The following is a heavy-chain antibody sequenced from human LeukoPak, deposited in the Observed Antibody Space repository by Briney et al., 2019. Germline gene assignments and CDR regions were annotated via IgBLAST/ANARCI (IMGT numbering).Heavy chain of an antibody. CDR2: VSLAGRT. V-gene: IGHV4-4*02. CDR3: SRESGPFCPFGH. J-gene: IGHJ4*02. Sequence: SGTLSLTCGVSGGSITTTNYWSWVRQPPGGGLEWIGEVSLAGRTRYNPSLKNRVNISIDESKNHLYLNLASVTAADTAVYYCSRESGPFCPFGHWGQGTLVAVTS. CDR1: GGSITTTNY. D-gene: IGHD1-26*01.